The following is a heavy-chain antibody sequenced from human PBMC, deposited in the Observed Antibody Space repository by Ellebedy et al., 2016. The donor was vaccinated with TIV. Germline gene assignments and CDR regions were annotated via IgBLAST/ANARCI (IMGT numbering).Heavy chain of an antibody. CDR2: IIPIFGTA. J-gene: IGHJ4*02. CDR1: GGTFSSYA. CDR3: ARGWSGYYFLDY. V-gene: IGHV1-69*13. Sequence: SVKVSXKASGGTFSSYAISWVRQAPGQGLEWMGGIIPIFGTANYAQKFQGRVTITADESTSTAYMELSSLRSEDTAVYYCARGWSGYYFLDYWGQGTLVTVSS. D-gene: IGHD3-3*01.